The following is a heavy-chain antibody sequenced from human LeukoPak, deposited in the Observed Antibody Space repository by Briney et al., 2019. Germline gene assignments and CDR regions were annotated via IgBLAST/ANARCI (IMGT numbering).Heavy chain of an antibody. Sequence: PSETLSLTCTVSGGSISSSSYYWGWIRQPPGKGLEWIGSIYYSGSTYYNPSLTSRVTISVDTSKNQFSLNLSSVPAADPAVHYCARMPIVGATTFDYWGQGTLVTVSS. CDR1: GGSISSSSYY. J-gene: IGHJ4*02. CDR3: ARMPIVGATTFDY. V-gene: IGHV4-39*01. D-gene: IGHD1-26*01. CDR2: IYYSGST.